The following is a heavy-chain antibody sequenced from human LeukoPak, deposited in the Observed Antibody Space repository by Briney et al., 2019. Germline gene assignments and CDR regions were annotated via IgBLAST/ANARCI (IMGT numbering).Heavy chain of an antibody. J-gene: IGHJ5*02. V-gene: IGHV4-59*01. Sequence: PSETLSLTCTVSGGSISSYYWSWIRQPPGKGLEWIGYIYYSGSTNYNPSLKGRVTISVDTSKNQFSLKLSSVTAADTAVYYCARERGKGNWFDPWGQGTLVTVSS. D-gene: IGHD3-16*01. CDR2: IYYSGST. CDR3: ARERGKGNWFDP. CDR1: GGSISSYY.